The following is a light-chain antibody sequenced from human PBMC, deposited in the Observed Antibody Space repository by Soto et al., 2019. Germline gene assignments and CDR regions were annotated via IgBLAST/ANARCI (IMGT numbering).Light chain of an antibody. Sequence: EILMTQSPATLSVSPGERATLSCRASQSVDSNLAWYQQKPGQAPRLLIYGASTRATGISARFSGSGSGTEFTLNISCLQSEDFGVYYCQLYNNWWTFGQGTKVEI. V-gene: IGKV3-15*01. CDR1: QSVDSN. CDR3: QLYNNWWT. J-gene: IGKJ1*01. CDR2: GAS.